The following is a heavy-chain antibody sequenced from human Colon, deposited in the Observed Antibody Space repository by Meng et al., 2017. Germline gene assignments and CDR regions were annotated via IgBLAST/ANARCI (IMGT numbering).Heavy chain of an antibody. J-gene: IGHJ4*02. CDR2: MNPRTGDT. Sequence: QVQLVQSGAEVKKRGASVTVSCKASGYPLYIHWLRLRPGEGLEWMGRMNPRTGDTKSAQSFQGRVTMARDTSTTTFPMDLRRLTTDASVIYFCARESADGGSFDLWGQGTLVTVSS. CDR3: ARESADGGSFDL. CDR1: GYPLY. D-gene: IGHD2-15*01. V-gene: IGHV1-2*05.